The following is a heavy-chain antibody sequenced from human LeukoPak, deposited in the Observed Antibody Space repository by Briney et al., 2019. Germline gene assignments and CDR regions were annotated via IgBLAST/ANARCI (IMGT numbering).Heavy chain of an antibody. CDR3: ARGPHCSSTSCYSLYYYGMDV. Sequence: PGGSLRLSCAASGLTVRNNGMHWVRQGPGQGLEWVAAIDSDGIRKYYADSVKGRFTVSRHNSKNTLYLQMNSLRAEDTAVYYCARGPHCSSTSCYSLYYYGMDVWGQGTTVTVSS. CDR2: IDSDGIRK. D-gene: IGHD2-2*02. J-gene: IGHJ6*02. V-gene: IGHV3-30*02. CDR1: GLTVRNNG.